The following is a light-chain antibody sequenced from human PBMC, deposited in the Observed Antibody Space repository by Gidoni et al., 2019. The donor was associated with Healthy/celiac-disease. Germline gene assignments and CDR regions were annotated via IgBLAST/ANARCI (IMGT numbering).Light chain of an antibody. CDR3: QQSYSTPT. J-gene: IGKJ5*01. Sequence: DIQMTQSPSSLSASVGDRVTITCRASQSISSYLNWYQQKPGKAPKLLIYAASSLQSGIPSRFSGRGSGTDFTLTISSLQPEDFETYYGQQSYSTPTFGQGTRLEIK. CDR2: AAS. V-gene: IGKV1-39*01. CDR1: QSISSY.